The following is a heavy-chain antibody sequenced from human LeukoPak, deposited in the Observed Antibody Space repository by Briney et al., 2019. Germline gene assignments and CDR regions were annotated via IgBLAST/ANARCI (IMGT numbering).Heavy chain of an antibody. CDR3: ARGKVATIEY. Sequence: SETLSLTCAVSGYSITDGYYWSWIRQPPGKGLEWIGEIIHSGSTNYNPSLKSRVTISVDTSKNQFSLKLSSVTAADTAVYYCARGKVATIEYWGQGTLVTVSS. V-gene: IGHV4-34*01. CDR1: GYSITDGYY. D-gene: IGHD5-12*01. J-gene: IGHJ4*02. CDR2: IIHSGST.